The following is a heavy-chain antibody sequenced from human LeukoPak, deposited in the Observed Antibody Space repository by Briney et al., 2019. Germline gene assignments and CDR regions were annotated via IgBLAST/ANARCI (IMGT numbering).Heavy chain of an antibody. V-gene: IGHV1-2*02. CDR3: ARDPGTAMVTGDDY. CDR1: GYTFTGYY. D-gene: IGHD5-18*01. Sequence: GASVKVSCKASGYTFTGYYMHWVRQAPGQGLEWMGWINPNSGGTNYAQKFQGRVTMTRDTSISTAYMELSRLRSDDTAVYYCARDPGTAMVTGDDYWGQGTLVTASS. CDR2: INPNSGGT. J-gene: IGHJ4*02.